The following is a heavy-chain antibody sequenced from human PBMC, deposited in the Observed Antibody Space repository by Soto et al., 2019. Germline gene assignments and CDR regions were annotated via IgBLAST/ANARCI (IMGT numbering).Heavy chain of an antibody. Sequence: QVQLVQTGAEVKTPGSSVEVSCEASGGTFNSYSINWVRQAPGQGLEWMGRIIPMFGTTDYAQRFQGRVTFTADESTNTASMEVTNLTSEDTAVYYCARAAVLIFTRFYDVDVWGQGTTVTVSS. CDR2: IIPMFGTT. V-gene: IGHV1-69*18. D-gene: IGHD2-8*01. CDR1: GGTFNSYS. CDR3: ARAAVLIFTRFYDVDV. J-gene: IGHJ6*02.